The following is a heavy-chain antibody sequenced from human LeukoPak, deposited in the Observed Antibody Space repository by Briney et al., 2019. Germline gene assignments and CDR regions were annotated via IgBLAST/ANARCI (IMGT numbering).Heavy chain of an antibody. CDR1: GFSLSTSGMC. CDR2: IDLDADK. CDR3: ARMGSSSWYSSYYYYMDV. D-gene: IGHD6-13*01. J-gene: IGHJ6*03. Sequence: SGPALVKPTQTLTLTCTFSGFSLSTSGMCVSWIRHPPGKALEWLSRIDLDADKYSSTSLKTRLTISKDTSRNQVVLTMNNMDPVHTALYYCARMGSSSWYSSYYYYMDVWGKGTTVTVSS. V-gene: IGHV2-70*11.